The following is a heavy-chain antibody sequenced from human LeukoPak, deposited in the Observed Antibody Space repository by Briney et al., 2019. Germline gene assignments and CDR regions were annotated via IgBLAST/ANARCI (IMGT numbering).Heavy chain of an antibody. Sequence: GGSLRLSCAASGFTFSSYWMSWVRQAPGKGLVWVANIKQDGSEKYYVDSVKGRFTISRDNAKNSLYLQMNSLRAEGTAVYYCARALTYCGGDCYWDAFETWGQGTMVTVSS. CDR1: GFTFSSYW. V-gene: IGHV3-7*01. CDR2: IKQDGSEK. J-gene: IGHJ3*02. D-gene: IGHD2-21*01. CDR3: ARALTYCGGDCYWDAFET.